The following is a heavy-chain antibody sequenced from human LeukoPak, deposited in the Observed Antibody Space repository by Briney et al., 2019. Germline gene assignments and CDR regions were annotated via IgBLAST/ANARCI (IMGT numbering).Heavy chain of an antibody. V-gene: IGHV3-23*01. D-gene: IGHD7-27*01. J-gene: IGHJ3*02. CDR2: ISRGGGDT. CDR3: AKEASELGTFKDAFDI. Sequence: GASLRLSCAASGFTFSSYAMSWVRQAPGKGLEWVSAISRGGGDTYYADSVKGRFTISRDNSKNTLYLQMNSLRAEDTAVYYCAKEASELGTFKDAFDIWGQGTMVTVSS. CDR1: GFTFSSYA.